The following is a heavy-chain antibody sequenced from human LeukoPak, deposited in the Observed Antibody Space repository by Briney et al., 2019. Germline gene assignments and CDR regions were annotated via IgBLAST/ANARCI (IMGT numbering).Heavy chain of an antibody. Sequence: GGSLRLSCAASGFTFSSYAMSWVRQAPGKGLEWVSAISGSGGSTYYADSVKGRFTISRDNAKNSLYLQMNSLRAEDTAVYYCARSIAVAGTIDYWGQGTLVTVSS. CDR2: ISGSGGST. V-gene: IGHV3-23*01. CDR1: GFTFSSYA. J-gene: IGHJ4*02. CDR3: ARSIAVAGTIDY. D-gene: IGHD6-19*01.